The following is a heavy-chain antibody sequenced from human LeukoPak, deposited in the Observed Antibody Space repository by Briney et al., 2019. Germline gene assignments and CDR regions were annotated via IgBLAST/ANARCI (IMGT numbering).Heavy chain of an antibody. CDR1: GFTFSSYT. CDR2: IRRRGSYI. V-gene: IGHV3-21*01. J-gene: IGHJ4*02. Sequence: GGSLRLSCAASGFTFSSYTMNWVRQAPGKGLEWVSSIRRRGSYIYYEDSVKGRFTISRDNAENSLYLQMNSLRAEDTAVYYCARDVQIDYWGQGTLVTVSS. D-gene: IGHD1-1*01. CDR3: ARDVQIDY.